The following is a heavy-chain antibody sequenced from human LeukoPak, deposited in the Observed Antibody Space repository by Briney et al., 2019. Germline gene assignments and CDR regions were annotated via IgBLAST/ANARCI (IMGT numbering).Heavy chain of an antibody. CDR1: GFSLSTSGVG. CDR2: IYWDDDK. Sequence: SGPTLVKPTQTLTLTCTFSGFSLSTSGVGVGWIRQPPGKALEWLALIYWDDDKRYSPSLKSRLTITKDTSKNQVVLTMTNMDPVDTATYYCAHEYSHQQWKRSNYFDYWGQGTLVTVSS. CDR3: AHEYSHQQWKRSNYFDY. D-gene: IGHD6-6*01. V-gene: IGHV2-5*02. J-gene: IGHJ4*02.